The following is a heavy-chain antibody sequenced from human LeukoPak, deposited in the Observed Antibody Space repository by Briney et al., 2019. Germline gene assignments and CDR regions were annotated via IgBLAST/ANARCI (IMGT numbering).Heavy chain of an antibody. Sequence: SETLSLTCTVSGGSISSSSYYWGWIRQPPGKGLEWIGSIYYSGSTYYNPSLKSRVTISVHTSKNQFSLKLSSVTAADTAVYYCARRIAVAHPLALVGYFDYWGQGTLVTVSS. V-gene: IGHV4-39*01. J-gene: IGHJ4*02. CDR1: GGSISSSSYY. D-gene: IGHD6-19*01. CDR2: IYYSGST. CDR3: ARRIAVAHPLALVGYFDY.